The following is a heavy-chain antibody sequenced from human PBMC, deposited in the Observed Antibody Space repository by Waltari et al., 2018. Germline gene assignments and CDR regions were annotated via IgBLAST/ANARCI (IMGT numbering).Heavy chain of an antibody. Sequence: QVQLVQSGAEVKKPGSSVKVSCKASGGTFSSYAISWVRQAPGQGLEWMGGIIPILGIANHAQKFQGRVTITADQSTSTAYMGLSSLRSEDTAVYYCARGENYDYIWGSYRLDYWGQGTLVTVSS. D-gene: IGHD3-16*02. CDR2: IIPILGIA. CDR1: GGTFSSYA. V-gene: IGHV1-69*10. J-gene: IGHJ4*02. CDR3: ARGENYDYIWGSYRLDY.